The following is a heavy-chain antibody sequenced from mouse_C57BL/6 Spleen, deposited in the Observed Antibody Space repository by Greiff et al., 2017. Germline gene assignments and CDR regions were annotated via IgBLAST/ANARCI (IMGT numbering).Heavy chain of an antibody. D-gene: IGHD1-1*01. Sequence: QVQLKQPGAELVKPGASVKMSCKASGYTFTSYWITWVKQRPGQGLEWIGDIYPGSGSTNYNEKFKSKATLTVDTSSSTAYMQLSSLTSEDSAVYYCARYYYYGSSSWFAYWGQGTLVTVSA. CDR1: GYTFTSYW. CDR3: ARYYYYGSSSWFAY. J-gene: IGHJ3*01. V-gene: IGHV1-55*01. CDR2: IYPGSGST.